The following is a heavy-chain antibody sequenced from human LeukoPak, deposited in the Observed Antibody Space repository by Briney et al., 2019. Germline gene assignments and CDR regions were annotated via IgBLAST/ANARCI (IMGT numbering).Heavy chain of an antibody. CDR2: ISAYNGNT. CDR1: GYTFTSYG. CDR3: ARDRHCSSTSCYFRYYYYYGMDV. D-gene: IGHD2-2*01. Sequence: GASVKVSCKASGYTFTSYGISWVRQAPGQGLEWMGWISAYNGNTNYAQKLQGRVTMTTDTSTSTAYMELRSLRSDDTAVYYCARDRHCSSTSCYFRYYYYYGMDVWGQGTTVTVS. V-gene: IGHV1-18*01. J-gene: IGHJ6*02.